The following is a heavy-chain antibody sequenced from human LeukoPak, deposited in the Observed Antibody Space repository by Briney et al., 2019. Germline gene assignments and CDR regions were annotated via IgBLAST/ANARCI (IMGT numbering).Heavy chain of an antibody. D-gene: IGHD6-13*01. V-gene: IGHV3-23*01. CDR2: ISGSGGRT. CDR1: GFTFSSNA. J-gene: IGHJ4*02. Sequence: GGSLRLSCAASGFTFSSNAMSWVRQAPGKGLEWVSGISGSGGRTYYADSVKGRFTISRDNSKNTMSLQMNRLRAEDTARYYCAKDRQQLANLDYWAQGTLVTVSS. CDR3: AKDRQQLANLDY.